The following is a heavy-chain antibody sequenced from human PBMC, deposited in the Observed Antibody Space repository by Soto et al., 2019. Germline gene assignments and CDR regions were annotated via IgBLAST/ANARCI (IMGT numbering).Heavy chain of an antibody. CDR2: IYSSGST. CDR1: GGAINSYY. Sequence: PSETLSLTCSVSGGAINSYYWTWIRQPAGKGLGWIGRIYSSGSTNYNPSLKSRVTISVDTSKNQFSLKLSSVTAADTAVYYCAREYCSSTSCYTGWFDPWGQGTLVTVSS. J-gene: IGHJ5*02. D-gene: IGHD2-2*02. CDR3: AREYCSSTSCYTGWFDP. V-gene: IGHV4-4*07.